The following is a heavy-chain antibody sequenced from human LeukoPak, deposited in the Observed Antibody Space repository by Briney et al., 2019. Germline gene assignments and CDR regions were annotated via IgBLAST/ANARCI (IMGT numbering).Heavy chain of an antibody. CDR3: ARDVAAAGIGNYYYYYYMDV. D-gene: IGHD6-13*01. J-gene: IGHJ6*03. CDR1: GNSISSSNW. Sequence: SDTLSLTCAVSGNSISSSNWWGWIRQPPGKGLEGIGYTYYSGSIYYNPSLKSRVTMSVDTSKNQFSLKLSSVTAVDTAVYYCARDVAAAGIGNYYYYYYMDVWGKGTTVTISS. V-gene: IGHV4-28*03. CDR2: TYYSGSI.